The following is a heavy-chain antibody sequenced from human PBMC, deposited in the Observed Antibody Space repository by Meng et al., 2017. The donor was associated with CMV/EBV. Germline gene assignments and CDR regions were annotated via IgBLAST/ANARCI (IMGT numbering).Heavy chain of an antibody. J-gene: IGHJ6*02. CDR2: INPNSGGT. CDR1: GYTFTGYY. D-gene: IGHD2-2*02. CDR3: ARDRVVVVPAAILENSYYYYGMDV. V-gene: IGHV1-2*02. Sequence: ASVKVSCKASGYTFTGYYMHWVRQAPGQGLEWMGWINPNSGGTNYAQKFQGRVTMTRDTSISTAYMGLSRLRSDDTAVYYCARDRVVVVPAAILENSYYYYGMDVWGQGTTVTVSS.